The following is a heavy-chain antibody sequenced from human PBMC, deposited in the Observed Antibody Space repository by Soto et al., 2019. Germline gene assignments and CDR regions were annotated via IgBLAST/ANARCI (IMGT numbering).Heavy chain of an antibody. CDR3: ARDKLKTTVNTKGEKVVTYYGMDV. Sequence: SETLSLTCTVSGGSISSGGYYWSWIRQHPGKGLEWIGYIYYSGSTYYNPSLKSRVTISVDTSKNQFSLKLSSVTAADTAVYYCARDKLKTTVNTKGEKVVTYYGMDVCGQGPTVTIYS. V-gene: IGHV4-31*03. CDR1: GGSISSGGYY. J-gene: IGHJ6*02. D-gene: IGHD4-17*01. CDR2: IYYSGST.